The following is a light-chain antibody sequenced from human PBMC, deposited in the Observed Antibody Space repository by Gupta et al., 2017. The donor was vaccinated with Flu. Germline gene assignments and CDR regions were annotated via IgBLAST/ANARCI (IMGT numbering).Light chain of an antibody. V-gene: IGKV3-20*01. Sequence: ELVLTQSPGTLSLSQGERATLSCRASQSVRSSQLAWYQQKPGQAPRLLIYGASSRATGIPDRFSGSGSGTDFTLTISRLEPEDFAVYYCQQYVSSPWTFGQGTKVEIK. CDR1: QSVRSSQ. J-gene: IGKJ1*01. CDR3: QQYVSSPWT. CDR2: GAS.